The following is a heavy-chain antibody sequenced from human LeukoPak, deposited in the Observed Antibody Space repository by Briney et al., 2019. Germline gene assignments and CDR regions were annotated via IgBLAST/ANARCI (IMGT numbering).Heavy chain of an antibody. CDR1: GLTFSSYA. CDR2: ISYDGSNK. D-gene: IGHD5-18*01. Sequence: PGGSLRLSCAASGLTFSSYAMHWVRQAPGKGLEWVAVISYDGSNKYYADSVKGRFTISRDNSKNTLYLQMNSLRAEDTAVYYCARARRGYSYGLPSHYYYYGMDVWGQGTTVTVSS. V-gene: IGHV3-30-3*01. CDR3: ARARRGYSYGLPSHYYYYGMDV. J-gene: IGHJ6*02.